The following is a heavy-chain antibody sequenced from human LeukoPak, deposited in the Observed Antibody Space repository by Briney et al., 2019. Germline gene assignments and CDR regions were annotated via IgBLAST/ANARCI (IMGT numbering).Heavy chain of an antibody. Sequence: ASVKVSCKASGYTFTGYYMHWVRQAPGQGLEWMGWINPNIGGTNYAQKFQGRVTMTRDMSISTAYMELSRLRSDDTAVYYCTTKYYYESSDYYVIDYWGQGTLVIVSS. CDR1: GYTFTGYY. J-gene: IGHJ4*02. CDR3: TTKYYYESSDYYVIDY. V-gene: IGHV1-2*02. D-gene: IGHD3-22*01. CDR2: INPNIGGT.